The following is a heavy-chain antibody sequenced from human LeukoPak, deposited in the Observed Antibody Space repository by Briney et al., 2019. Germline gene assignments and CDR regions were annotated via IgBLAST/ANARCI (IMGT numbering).Heavy chain of an antibody. D-gene: IGHD2-15*01. CDR1: GGSISSGDYY. Sequence: PSETLSLTCTVSGGSISSGDYYWSWIRQPPGKGLEWIGYIYYSGSTYYTPSLKSRVTISVDTSKNQFSLKLSSVTAADTAVYYCARDPLVVVAATRYYYYGMDVWGKGTTVTVSS. CDR2: IYYSGST. J-gene: IGHJ6*04. V-gene: IGHV4-30-4*01. CDR3: ARDPLVVVAATRYYYYGMDV.